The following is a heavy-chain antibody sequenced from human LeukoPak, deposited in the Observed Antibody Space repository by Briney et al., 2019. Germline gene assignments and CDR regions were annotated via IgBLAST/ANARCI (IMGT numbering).Heavy chain of an antibody. V-gene: IGHV4-39*07. CDR2: IYYSGIT. CDR1: GGSISSGSYF. CDR3: AREPRVRYGSGSSNWFDP. J-gene: IGHJ5*02. D-gene: IGHD3-10*01. Sequence: PSETLSLTCTVSGGSISSGSYFWGWIRQPPGKGLEWIGTIYYSGITYYNPSLKSRVTISVDTSKNRFSLKLSSVTAADTAVYYCAREPRVRYGSGSSNWFDPWGQGTLVTVSS.